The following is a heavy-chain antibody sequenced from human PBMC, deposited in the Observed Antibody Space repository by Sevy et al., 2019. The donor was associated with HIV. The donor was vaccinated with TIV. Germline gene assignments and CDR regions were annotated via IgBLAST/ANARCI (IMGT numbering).Heavy chain of an antibody. J-gene: IGHJ6*02. Sequence: GESLKIPCAASGFTFSTYWMSWFRQAPGKGLEWVANINEDGTEKFYVDSVKGRFTMSRDNAKNSLYLQMNSLRAEDAAVYYCARDNATVSRRGLRYYYYGTDVWGQGTTVTVSS. D-gene: IGHD2-2*01. CDR2: INEDGTEK. V-gene: IGHV3-7*01. CDR1: GFTFSTYW. CDR3: ARDNATVSRRGLRYYYYGTDV.